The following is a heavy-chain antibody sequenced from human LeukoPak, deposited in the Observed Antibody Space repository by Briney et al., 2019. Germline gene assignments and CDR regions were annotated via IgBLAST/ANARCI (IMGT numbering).Heavy chain of an antibody. CDR1: GGSISSSSYY. V-gene: IGHV4-39*01. Sequence: SETLSLTCTVSGGSISSSSYYWGWIRQPRGKGLEWIGSTYYSGSTYYNPSLKSRVTISVDTSKNQFSLKLSSVTAADTAVYYCARNTTHYYDTARRRGGAFDYWGQGTLVTVSS. D-gene: IGHD3-22*01. J-gene: IGHJ4*02. CDR3: ARNTTHYYDTARRRGGAFDY. CDR2: TYYSGST.